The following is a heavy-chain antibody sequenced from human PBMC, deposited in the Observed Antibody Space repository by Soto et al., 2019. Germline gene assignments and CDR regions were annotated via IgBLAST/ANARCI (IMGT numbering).Heavy chain of an antibody. J-gene: IGHJ6*02. D-gene: IGHD2-21*02. V-gene: IGHV3-23*01. Sequence: HPGGSLRLSCAATGFTFSVYAMTWVRQAPGKGLEWGSAVTANGGSTYSADSVKGRFTISRDNSKNTLFLQMNSLRAEDTAVYYCASLGVGDWANYYYYYGMDVWGQGTSVTVSS. CDR3: ASLGVGDWANYYYYYGMDV. CDR1: GFTFSVYA. CDR2: VTANGGST.